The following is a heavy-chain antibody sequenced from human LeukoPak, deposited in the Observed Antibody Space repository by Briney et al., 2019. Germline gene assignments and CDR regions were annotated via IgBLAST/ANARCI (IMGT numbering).Heavy chain of an antibody. V-gene: IGHV1-58*01. J-gene: IGHJ4*02. CDR1: GFTFTSSA. CDR3: AADGVVGETGY. CDR2: IVVGSGNT. D-gene: IGHD1-26*01. Sequence: SVKVSCKASGFTFTSSAVQWVRWARGQRLEWIGWIVVGSGNTNYAQKFQERVTITRDMSTSTAYMELSSLRSEDTAVYYCAADGVVGETGYWGQGTLVTVSS.